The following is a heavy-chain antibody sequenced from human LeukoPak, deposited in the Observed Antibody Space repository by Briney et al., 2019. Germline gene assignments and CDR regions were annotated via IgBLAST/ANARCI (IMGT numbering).Heavy chain of an antibody. CDR2: IIPVLGFA. D-gene: IGHD3-22*01. CDR3: AKMPYYQDTSGLYYFDY. Sequence: SVKVSCKASGGTFSSYAISWVRQAPGQGLEWMGRIIPVLGFANYAQNFQVRVTITADKATSIAYMELSSLRSEDTAVYYCAKMPYYQDTSGLYYFDYWGQGTLVTVSS. J-gene: IGHJ4*02. V-gene: IGHV1-69*04. CDR1: GGTFSSYA.